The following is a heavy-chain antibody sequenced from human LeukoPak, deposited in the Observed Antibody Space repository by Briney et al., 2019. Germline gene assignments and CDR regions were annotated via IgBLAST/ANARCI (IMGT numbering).Heavy chain of an antibody. CDR2: ISSTSEYV. CDR3: ARVPLDIILLYYMDV. D-gene: IGHD2-21*01. Sequence: GGSLRLSCAASGFTFSNYCMNWVRQAPGEGLEWVASISSTSEYVLHSDSLQGRFSISRDNARDSLFLEMNSLRAEDTAIYYCARVPLDIILLYYMDVLGKGTTVTVSS. CDR1: GFTFSNYC. V-gene: IGHV3-21*01. J-gene: IGHJ6*03.